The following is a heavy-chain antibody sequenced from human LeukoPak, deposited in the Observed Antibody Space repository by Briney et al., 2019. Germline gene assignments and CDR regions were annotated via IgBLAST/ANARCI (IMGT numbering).Heavy chain of an antibody. J-gene: IGHJ5*02. CDR2: INPSGGST. Sequence: ASVKVSCKASGYTFTSYYMHWVRHAPGQGLEWMGIINPSGGSTSYAQKFQGRVTMTRDTSTSTVYMELSSLRSEDTAVYYCARESNYYDSSGTISSNWFDPWGQGTLVTVSS. D-gene: IGHD3-22*01. CDR1: GYTFTSYY. V-gene: IGHV1-46*01. CDR3: ARESNYYDSSGTISSNWFDP.